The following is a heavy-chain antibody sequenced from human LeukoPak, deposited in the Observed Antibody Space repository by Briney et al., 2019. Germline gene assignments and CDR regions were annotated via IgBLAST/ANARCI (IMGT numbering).Heavy chain of an antibody. Sequence: SETLSLTCTVSGASISSSNYYWGWIRQPPGKGLEWIGTILYGGSTYYNPPLKSRVTISVDTSKNQLSLKLSSVTAADTAVYCCARQAPSGNRPRFIDYWGQGTLVTVSS. CDR3: ARQAPSGNRPRFIDY. CDR1: GASISSSNYY. D-gene: IGHD3-10*01. CDR2: ILYGGST. V-gene: IGHV4-39*01. J-gene: IGHJ4*02.